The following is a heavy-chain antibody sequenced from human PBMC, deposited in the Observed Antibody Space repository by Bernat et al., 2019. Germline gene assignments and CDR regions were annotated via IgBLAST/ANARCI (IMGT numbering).Heavy chain of an antibody. V-gene: IGHV3-33*01. CDR2: IWFDGSNK. J-gene: IGHJ3*02. CDR1: GFTFSSYG. CDR3: ARDPHDFGWLGGSGGDI. D-gene: IGHD3-9*01. Sequence: QVQLVESGGGVVQPGRSLRLSCAASGFTFSSYGMHWVRQAPGKGLEWVAGIWFDGSNKYYADAVKGRFTRSRDNSKDTLYLQMNSLRAEDTAVYYCARDPHDFGWLGGSGGDIWGQGTMVTVSS.